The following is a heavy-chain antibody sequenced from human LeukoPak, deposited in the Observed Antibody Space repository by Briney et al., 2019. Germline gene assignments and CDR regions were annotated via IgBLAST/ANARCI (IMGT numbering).Heavy chain of an antibody. CDR2: ISYDGSNK. V-gene: IGHV3-30*18. D-gene: IGHD3-3*01. CDR3: AKDQSITIFGVAPYGMDV. J-gene: IGHJ6*02. Sequence: GRSLRLSCAASGFTFSSCGMHWVRQAPGKGLEWVAVISYDGSNKYYADSVKGRFTISRDNSKNTLYLQMNSLRAEDTAVYYCAKDQSITIFGVAPYGMDVWGQGTTVTVSS. CDR1: GFTFSSCG.